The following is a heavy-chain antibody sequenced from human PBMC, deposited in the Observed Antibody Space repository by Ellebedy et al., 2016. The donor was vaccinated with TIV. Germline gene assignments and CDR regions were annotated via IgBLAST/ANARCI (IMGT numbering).Heavy chain of an antibody. CDR3: ASDGSYGDYLSPTHAFSF. D-gene: IGHD4-17*01. Sequence: GESLKISCAASGFSFRSYWMSWVRQAPGKGLEWVANINQDGSQKYYVDSVKGRFTISRDNAKNSLYLQMNSLRAEDTAVYYCASDGSYGDYLSPTHAFSFWGHGTMVTVSS. J-gene: IGHJ3*01. CDR1: GFSFRSYW. V-gene: IGHV3-7*01. CDR2: INQDGSQK.